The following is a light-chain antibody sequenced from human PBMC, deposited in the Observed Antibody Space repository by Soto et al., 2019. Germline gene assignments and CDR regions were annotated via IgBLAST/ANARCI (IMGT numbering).Light chain of an antibody. CDR1: QSISSW. Sequence: DIQMTQSPSTLSASVGDRVTITCRASQSISSWLAWYQQKPGKAPKILIYKASSLESGVPSRFSGSGSGTEFTLTISSLQPDDFATYYCQQYNSFPTFGQGTKVEIE. J-gene: IGKJ1*01. V-gene: IGKV1-5*03. CDR2: KAS. CDR3: QQYNSFPT.